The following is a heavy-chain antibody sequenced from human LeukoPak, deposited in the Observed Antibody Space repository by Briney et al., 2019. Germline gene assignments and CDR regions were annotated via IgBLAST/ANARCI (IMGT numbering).Heavy chain of an antibody. Sequence: ASVKVSCKASGYTFTSYAMNWVRQAPGQGLEWMGWINPNSGDTNYAQMFQGRVTMTRDTSISTAYMELSRLRSDDTAVYYCARSAYYYDSSGYFDFWGQGTLVTVSS. CDR3: ARSAYYYDSSGYFDF. CDR2: INPNSGDT. J-gene: IGHJ4*02. CDR1: GYTFTSYA. D-gene: IGHD3-22*01. V-gene: IGHV1-2*02.